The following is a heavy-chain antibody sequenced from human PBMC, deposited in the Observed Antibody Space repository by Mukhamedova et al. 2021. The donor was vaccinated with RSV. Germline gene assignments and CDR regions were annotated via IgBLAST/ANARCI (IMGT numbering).Heavy chain of an antibody. D-gene: IGHD6-19*01. Sequence: EKGLGWVASIKEDGSVKYYVDSVKGRFTISRDNAKNSLSLQMNSLGAEDTAVYFCAGWEYSNVWFYLSSCGQGTLVAVSS. CDR3: AGWEYSNVWFYLSS. CDR2: IKEDGSVK. V-gene: IGHV3-7*01. J-gene: IGHJ5*02.